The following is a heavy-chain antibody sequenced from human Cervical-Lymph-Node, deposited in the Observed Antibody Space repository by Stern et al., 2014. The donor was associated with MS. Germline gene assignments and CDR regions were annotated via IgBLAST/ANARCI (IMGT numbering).Heavy chain of an antibody. D-gene: IGHD2-2*01. CDR3: ATRYCTGTSCYDHSTF. CDR1: GYTLTELA. J-gene: IGHJ4*02. CDR2: FGREDVET. Sequence: QLVQSGAEVKKPGASLKVSCKVSGYTLTELAMHWVRQAPGRGLEWMGGFGREDVETIYAQKFQGRVTMTEDTSTDTAYMELSSLTSEDAAVYYCATRYCTGTSCYDHSTFWGQGTLVTVSS. V-gene: IGHV1-24*01.